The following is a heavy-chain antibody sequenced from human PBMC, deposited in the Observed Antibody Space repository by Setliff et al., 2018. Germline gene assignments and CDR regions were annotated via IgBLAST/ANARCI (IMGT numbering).Heavy chain of an antibody. D-gene: IGHD3-22*01. CDR1: GFTFSSYS. J-gene: IGHJ5*02. CDR3: ASSSSGQRRKQS. CDR2: ISSGSSTI. Sequence: PGGSLRLSCAASGFTFSSYSMNWVRQAPGKGLEWVSYISSGSSTIYYADSVKGRFTISRDNAKNSLYLQMNSLRAEDTAVYYCASSSSGQRRKQSWGQGTLVTVS. V-gene: IGHV3-48*04.